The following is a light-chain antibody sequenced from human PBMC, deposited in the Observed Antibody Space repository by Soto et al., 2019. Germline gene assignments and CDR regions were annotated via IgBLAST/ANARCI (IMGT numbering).Light chain of an antibody. J-gene: IGKJ1*01. Sequence: ETVLTQSPGTLSLSPGERATLSCRASQSVSSRCLAWYQQKPGQAHRLLLYVASSRATGIPDRFSGSESGTDFTLTISRLEPEDFAVYYCQQYGTSPRTFGQGTRVEIK. CDR1: QSVSSRC. CDR3: QQYGTSPRT. CDR2: VAS. V-gene: IGKV3-20*01.